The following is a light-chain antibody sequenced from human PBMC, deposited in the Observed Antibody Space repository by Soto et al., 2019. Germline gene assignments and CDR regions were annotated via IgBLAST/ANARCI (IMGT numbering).Light chain of an antibody. V-gene: IGLV1-40*01. Sequence: QAVRTQPPSVSGAPGQRVTISCTGNSSNIGAGYDVHWYQQLPGTAPKLIIYDNNNRPSGVPDRFSGSNSGTSASLAITGLQAEDEADYYCQSYDSSLSGSRVFGTGTKVTVL. CDR1: SSNIGAGYD. J-gene: IGLJ1*01. CDR2: DNN. CDR3: QSYDSSLSGSRV.